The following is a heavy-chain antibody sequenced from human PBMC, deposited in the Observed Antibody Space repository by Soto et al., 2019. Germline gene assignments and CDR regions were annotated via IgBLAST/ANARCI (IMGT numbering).Heavy chain of an antibody. CDR2: IYYRGSA. Sequence: SETLSLTCTVSGAPISDYYWTWIRQSPGKGLEWIGYIYYRGSAHYNPSLKSRVTISIDTSKSQFSLKLTSVTAADTAVYYCARDQGGYIYYFGMDVWGQGTTVTVSS. D-gene: IGHD6-13*01. CDR1: GAPISDYY. CDR3: ARDQGGYIYYFGMDV. J-gene: IGHJ6*02. V-gene: IGHV4-59*01.